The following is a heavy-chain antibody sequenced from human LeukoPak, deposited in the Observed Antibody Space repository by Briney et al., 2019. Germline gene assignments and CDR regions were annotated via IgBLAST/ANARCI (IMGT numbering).Heavy chain of an antibody. CDR3: ARVGVGATPRWYYGMDV. CDR1: GSSISSYY. V-gene: IGHV4-59*01. D-gene: IGHD1-26*01. CDR2: IYYSGST. J-gene: IGHJ6*02. Sequence: SETLSLTCTVSGSSISSYYWSWIRQPPGKGLEWIAYIYYSGSTNYNPSLKSRVTISVDTSKNQFSLKLSSVTAADTAVYYCARVGVGATPRWYYGMDVWGQGTTVTVSS.